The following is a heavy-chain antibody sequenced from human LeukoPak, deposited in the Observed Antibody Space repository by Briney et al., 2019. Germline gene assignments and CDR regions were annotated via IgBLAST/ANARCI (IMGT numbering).Heavy chain of an antibody. CDR1: GFIFTNNA. D-gene: IGHD6-6*01. CDR3: AAVMGSSPSTAYFAY. CDR2: ISNDGRHI. V-gene: IGHV3-23*01. J-gene: IGHJ4*02. Sequence: GGSLRLSCGGSGFIFTNNAINWVRQTPGKGLEWLSAISNDGRHIYYTDSVKGRFTTSRDNSRNTVYLQMNGLRVEDTAVYYCAAVMGSSPSTAYFAYWGRGTLVTVSS.